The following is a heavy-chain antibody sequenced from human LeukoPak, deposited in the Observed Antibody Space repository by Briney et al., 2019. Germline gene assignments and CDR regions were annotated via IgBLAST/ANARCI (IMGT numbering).Heavy chain of an antibody. CDR2: IYYSGST. CDR3: ARAPPYYYYDSSGYPRYFDY. J-gene: IGHJ4*02. CDR1: GGSISSSSYY. V-gene: IGHV4-39*07. Sequence: SETLSLTCTVSGGSISSSSYYWGWIRQPPGKGLEWIGSIYYSGSTYYNPSLKSRVTISVDTSKNQFSLKLSSVTAADTAVYYCARAPPYYYYDSSGYPRYFDYWGQGTLVTVSS. D-gene: IGHD3-22*01.